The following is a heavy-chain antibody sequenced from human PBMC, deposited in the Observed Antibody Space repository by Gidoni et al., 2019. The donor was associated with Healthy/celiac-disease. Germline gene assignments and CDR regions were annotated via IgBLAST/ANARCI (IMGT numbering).Heavy chain of an antibody. V-gene: IGHV4-39*07. J-gene: IGHJ4*02. CDR3: ARDQAPGQQLAPFDY. CDR1: GGSSSSSSYY. D-gene: IGHD6-13*01. CDR2: IDYSGST. Sequence: QLQLQESGPGLVKPSENLSLTCTVSGGSSSSSSYYWGWIRQPPGKGLEWIGSIDYSGSTYYNPSLQSRVTISVDTSKNQFSLKLSSVPAADTAVYYCARDQAPGQQLAPFDYWGQGTLVTVSS.